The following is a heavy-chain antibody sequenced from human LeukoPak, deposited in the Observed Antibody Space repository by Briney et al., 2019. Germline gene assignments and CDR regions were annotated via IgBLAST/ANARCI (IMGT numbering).Heavy chain of an antibody. D-gene: IGHD6-6*01. CDR1: GFTFGSYW. Sequence: GGALRLSCAASGFTFGSYWRRWVRQAPGKGLEWVANIKQDGSEKYYVDSVKGRFTISRDNAKNSLYLQMNSLRAEDTAVYYCARDVYSSSSAWFDPWGQGTLVTVSS. V-gene: IGHV3-7*01. J-gene: IGHJ5*02. CDR3: ARDVYSSSSAWFDP. CDR2: IKQDGSEK.